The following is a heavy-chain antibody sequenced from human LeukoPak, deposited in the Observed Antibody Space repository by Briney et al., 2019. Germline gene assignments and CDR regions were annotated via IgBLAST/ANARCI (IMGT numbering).Heavy chain of an antibody. J-gene: IGHJ4*02. V-gene: IGHV1-69*04. Sequence: SVKVSCKASGGTFSSYAISWVRQAPGQGLEWMGRIIPILGIANYAQKLQGRVTITADKSTSTAYMELSSLRSEDTAVYYCARFRYSSGWYPPGFDYWGQGTLVTVSS. CDR2: IIPILGIA. D-gene: IGHD6-19*01. CDR3: ARFRYSSGWYPPGFDY. CDR1: GGTFSSYA.